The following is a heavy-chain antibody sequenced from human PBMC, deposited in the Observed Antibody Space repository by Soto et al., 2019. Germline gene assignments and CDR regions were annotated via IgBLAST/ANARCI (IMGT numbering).Heavy chain of an antibody. J-gene: IGHJ6*02. V-gene: IGHV4-34*01. CDR3: ARRIDYDFWSGYNYYYYYGMDV. CDR2: INHSGST. Sequence: PSETLSLTCAVYGGSFSGYYWSWIRQPPGKGLEWIGEINHSGSTNYNPSLKSRVTISVDTSKNQFSLKLSSVTAADTAVYYCARRIDYDFWSGYNYYYYYGMDVWGQGTTVTVSS. CDR1: GGSFSGYY. D-gene: IGHD3-3*01.